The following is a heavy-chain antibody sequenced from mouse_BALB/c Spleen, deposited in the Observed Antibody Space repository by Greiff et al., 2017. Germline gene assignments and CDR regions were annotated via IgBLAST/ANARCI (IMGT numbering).Heavy chain of an antibody. Sequence: EVQGVESGGGLVQPGGSLKLSCAASGFDFSRYWMSWVRQAPGKGLEWIGEINPDSSTINYTPSLKDKFIISRDNAKNTLYLQMSKVRSEDTALYYCARPPYYYGSTPWFAYWGQGTLVTVSA. CDR1: GFDFSRYW. CDR2: INPDSSTI. D-gene: IGHD1-1*01. CDR3: ARPPYYYGSTPWFAY. V-gene: IGHV4-1*02. J-gene: IGHJ3*01.